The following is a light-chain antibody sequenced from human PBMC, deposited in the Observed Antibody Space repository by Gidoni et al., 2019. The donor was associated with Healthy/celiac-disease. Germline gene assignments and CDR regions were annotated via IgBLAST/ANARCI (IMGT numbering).Light chain of an antibody. V-gene: IGLV2-14*01. Sequence: QSALTQPASVSGSPGQSITISCTGTSSDVGGYNYVSWYQQHPGKAPNLMIYEVSNRPSGVSNRFSGSTSGNTASLTISGLQAEDEADYYCSSYTSSSTPYVFGTGTKVTVL. CDR1: SSDVGGYNY. J-gene: IGLJ1*01. CDR2: EVS. CDR3: SSYTSSSTPYV.